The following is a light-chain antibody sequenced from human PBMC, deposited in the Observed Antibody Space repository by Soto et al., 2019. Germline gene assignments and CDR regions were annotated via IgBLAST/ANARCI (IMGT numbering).Light chain of an antibody. Sequence: QSVLTQPPSVSGAPGQRVTISCTGSSSNIGAGYDVHWYQQLPGTAPKLLIYGNSNRPSGVPDRFSGSKSGTSASLAITGLQAEDEADYYCQSYDSRLRAWVFGGGTKLTVL. CDR2: GNS. CDR3: QSYDSRLRAWV. V-gene: IGLV1-40*01. CDR1: SSNIGAGYD. J-gene: IGLJ3*02.